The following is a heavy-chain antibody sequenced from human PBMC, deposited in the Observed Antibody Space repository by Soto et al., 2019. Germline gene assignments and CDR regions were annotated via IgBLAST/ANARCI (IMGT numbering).Heavy chain of an antibody. CDR2: IYYSGST. Sequence: SETLSLTCTVSGGSISSYYWSWIRQPPGKGLEWIGYIYYSGSTNYNPSLKSRVTISVDTSKNQFSLKLSSVTAADTAVYYCAREGGGSYYEGNFDYWGQGTLVTVSS. J-gene: IGHJ4*02. CDR3: AREGGGSYYEGNFDY. V-gene: IGHV4-59*01. CDR1: GGSISSYY. D-gene: IGHD1-26*01.